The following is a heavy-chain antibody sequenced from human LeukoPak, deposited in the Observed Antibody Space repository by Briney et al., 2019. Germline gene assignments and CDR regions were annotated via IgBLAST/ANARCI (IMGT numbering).Heavy chain of an antibody. J-gene: IGHJ4*02. CDR1: GGSIDSYY. Sequence: SETLSLTCTVSGGSIDSYYWSWIRQPPGKGLEWIGYIYYSGSTNYNPSLKSRVTISVDTSKNQFSLKLSSVTAADTAVYYCARYSVAAYFDYWGQGTLVTVSS. D-gene: IGHD6-19*01. CDR3: ARYSVAAYFDY. CDR2: IYYSGST. V-gene: IGHV4-59*01.